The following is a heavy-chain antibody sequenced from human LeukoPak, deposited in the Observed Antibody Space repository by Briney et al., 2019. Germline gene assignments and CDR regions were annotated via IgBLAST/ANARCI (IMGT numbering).Heavy chain of an antibody. CDR1: GNTFTNYH. J-gene: IGHJ4*02. Sequence: ASVKVSCKTSGNTFTNYHIHWVRQAPGQGLEWMGIINPSGGSTSYAQKFQGRVTMTRDTSTSTVYMELSSLRSEDTAVYYCARDLNKVLTIFDFWGQGTLVTVSS. CDR3: ARDLNKVLTIFDF. CDR2: INPSGGST. D-gene: IGHD4/OR15-4a*01. V-gene: IGHV1-46*01.